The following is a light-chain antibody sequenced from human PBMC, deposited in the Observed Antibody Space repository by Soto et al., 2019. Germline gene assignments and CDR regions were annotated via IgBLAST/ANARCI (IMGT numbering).Light chain of an antibody. V-gene: IGKV1-5*01. Sequence: DIQMTQSPSTLSASVGDRLTITCRASQSITTWLAWYQQRPGKAPKLLIYDVSSLQSGVPSRFSGTGSATALTLTISSLQSDDVAVYYCQQYYDWPQTFGQGTKVDIK. J-gene: IGKJ1*01. CDR3: QQYYDWPQT. CDR2: DVS. CDR1: QSITTW.